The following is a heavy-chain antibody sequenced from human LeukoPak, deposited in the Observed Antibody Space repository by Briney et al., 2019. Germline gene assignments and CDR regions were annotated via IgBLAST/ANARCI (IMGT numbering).Heavy chain of an antibody. J-gene: IGHJ3*02. D-gene: IGHD3-10*01. V-gene: IGHV1-18*01. CDR3: ARRSHFKSVRGDDAFDI. CDR2: ISAYNGNT. CDR1: GYTFTNYG. Sequence: GASVKVSCKASGYTFTNYGISWVRQAPGQGLEWMGWISAYNGNTNYAQKLQGRVTMTTDTATSTAYMELRSLRSDDTAVYYCARRSHFKSVRGDDAFDIWGQGTMVTVSS.